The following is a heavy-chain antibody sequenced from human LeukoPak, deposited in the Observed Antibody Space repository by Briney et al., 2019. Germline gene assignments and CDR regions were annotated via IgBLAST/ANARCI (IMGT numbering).Heavy chain of an antibody. CDR3: ARIFSPYGSGSYYYYFDY. V-gene: IGHV3-48*01. J-gene: IGHJ4*02. D-gene: IGHD3-10*01. CDR2: ISSSSSTI. Sequence: GGSLRLSCAASGFTFSSYSMNWVRQAPGKGLEWVSYISSSSSTIYYADSVKGRFTISRDNAKNSLYLQMNSLRAEDTAVYYCARIFSPYGSGSYYYYFDYWGQGTLVTVSS. CDR1: GFTFSSYS.